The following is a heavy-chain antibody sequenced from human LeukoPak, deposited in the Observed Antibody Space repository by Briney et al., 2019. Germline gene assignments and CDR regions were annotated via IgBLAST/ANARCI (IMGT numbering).Heavy chain of an antibody. D-gene: IGHD3-3*01. J-gene: IGHJ4*02. CDR3: AKGERFVPFS. CDR1: GFTFSSYA. V-gene: IGHV3-23*01. CDR2: ISGSGGSK. Sequence: GGSLRLSCAASGFTFSSYAMSWLRQAPGKGLEWVSAISGSGGSKYYADSVKGRLTISRDNSKKMKYLQMNSLRPQDTAVYYCAKGERFVPFSWGQGTLVTVSS.